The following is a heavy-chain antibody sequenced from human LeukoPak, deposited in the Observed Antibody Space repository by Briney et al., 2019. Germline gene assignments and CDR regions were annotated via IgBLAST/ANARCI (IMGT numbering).Heavy chain of an antibody. CDR2: IIDSGDIT. D-gene: IGHD3-16*01. J-gene: IGHJ6*03. Sequence: GGSLRLSCEASGFTFSSDAMSWVRQGPGKGLEWVSGIIDSGDITYYANSVKGRFTISRDNSKNTLYLQMNSLRAEDTAVYYCAKLGGQEVYNYYVGVWGKGTTVAVSS. CDR3: AKLGGQEVYNYYVGV. V-gene: IGHV3-23*01. CDR1: GFTFSSDA.